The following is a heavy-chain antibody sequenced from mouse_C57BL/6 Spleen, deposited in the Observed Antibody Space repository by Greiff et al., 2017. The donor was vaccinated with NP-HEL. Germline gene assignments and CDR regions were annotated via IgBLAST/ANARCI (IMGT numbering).Heavy chain of an antibody. CDR1: GFTFSSYG. CDR2: ISSGGSYT. J-gene: IGHJ4*01. V-gene: IGHV5-6*01. D-gene: IGHD1-1*01. CDR3: ARLSCSSYDYNAMDY. Sequence: EVKLMESGGDLVKPGGSLKLSCAASGFTFSSYGMSWVRQTPDKRLEWVATISSGGSYTYYPDSVKGRFTISRDTAKNTLYLQMSSLKSEDTAMYYCARLSCSSYDYNAMDYWGQGTSVTVSS.